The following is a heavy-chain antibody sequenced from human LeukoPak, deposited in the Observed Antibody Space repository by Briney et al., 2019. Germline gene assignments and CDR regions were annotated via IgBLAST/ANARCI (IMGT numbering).Heavy chain of an antibody. CDR2: IYTSGRT. D-gene: IGHD3-9*01. V-gene: IGHV4-4*07. CDR3: ARANVLTGTDY. J-gene: IGHJ4*02. CDR1: GGSISYYY. Sequence: SETLSLTCTVSGGSISYYYWNWIRQPAGKGLEWIGRIYTSGRTYYNPSLKSRVSMSVDTSKNQFSLKLSSVTAADTAVYYCARANVLTGTDYWGQGSLVTVSS.